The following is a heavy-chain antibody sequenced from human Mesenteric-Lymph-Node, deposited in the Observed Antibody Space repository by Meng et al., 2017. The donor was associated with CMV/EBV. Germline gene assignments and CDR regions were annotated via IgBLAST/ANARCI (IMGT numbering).Heavy chain of an antibody. CDR2: IYYSGST. D-gene: IGHD3-10*01. CDR3: ARGATYGSGRNYFDP. CDR1: SSYS. Sequence: SSYSMNWVRQAPGKGLEWIGSIYYSGSTYYNPSLKSRVTISVDTSKNQFSLKLTSVTAADTAVYYCARGATYGSGRNYFDPWGQGTLVTVSS. V-gene: IGHV4-39*07. J-gene: IGHJ5*02.